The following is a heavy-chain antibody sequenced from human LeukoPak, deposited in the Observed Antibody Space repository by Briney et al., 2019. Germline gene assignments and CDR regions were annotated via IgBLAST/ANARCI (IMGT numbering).Heavy chain of an antibody. D-gene: IGHD3-22*01. J-gene: IGHJ4*02. CDR2: INHSGSS. CDR1: GGSFSGYY. V-gene: IGHV4-34*01. Sequence: SETLSLTCAVYGGSFSGYYWSWIRQPPGKGLQGRGEINHSGSSNYNPSLKRRVTISVDTSKNQFSLKLHSVTAAATAVYYCAREAYYNDSSGYYHYFGCWGKVTLVT. CDR3: AREAYYNDSSGYYHYFGC.